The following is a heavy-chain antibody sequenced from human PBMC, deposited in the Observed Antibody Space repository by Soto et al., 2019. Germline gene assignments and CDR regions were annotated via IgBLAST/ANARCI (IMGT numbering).Heavy chain of an antibody. CDR1: GDSVITSNYY. Sequence: QVQLQESGPGLVKPSETLSLTCIVSGDSVITSNYYWTWIRQPPGRGLEWIGDIYNSGTTNYNPYLTSRVTMSVDAAKNQFSLKLNSVTSADAAVYYCTVQVLPSPWRFGHWSQGKLVTVSS. D-gene: IGHD4-4*01. V-gene: IGHV4-61*01. CDR3: TVQVLPSPWRFGH. J-gene: IGHJ4*02. CDR2: IYNSGTT.